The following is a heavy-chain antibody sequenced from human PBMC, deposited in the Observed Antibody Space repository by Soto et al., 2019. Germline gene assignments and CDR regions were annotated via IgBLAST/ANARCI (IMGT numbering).Heavy chain of an antibody. D-gene: IGHD3-3*01. CDR1: GYNFTNYW. CDR3: VRHDPYEARTNTFDP. Sequence: HGESLKISCQGSGYNFTNYWITWARQMSGKGLEWMERIDPSDSYINYNPSFRGHVTISADKSISTAYLQWNSLRASDSAIYYCVRHDPYEARTNTFDPWGPGTLVTVSS. CDR2: IDPSDSYI. V-gene: IGHV5-10-1*01. J-gene: IGHJ5*02.